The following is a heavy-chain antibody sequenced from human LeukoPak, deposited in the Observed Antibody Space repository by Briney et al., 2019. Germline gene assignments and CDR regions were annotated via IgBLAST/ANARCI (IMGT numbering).Heavy chain of an antibody. D-gene: IGHD3/OR15-3a*01. CDR1: GFSLSRYW. V-gene: IGHV3-7*01. J-gene: IGHJ4*02. Sequence: GGSLRLSCAASGFSLSRYWMSWVRQAPGQGLEWVANIGKDGSGNHYADSVEGRFTISRDNAKNSLYLQMNSLRADDTAVYYCARDLDYYATDYWGQGTLATVSS. CDR2: IGKDGSGN. CDR3: ARDLDYYATDY.